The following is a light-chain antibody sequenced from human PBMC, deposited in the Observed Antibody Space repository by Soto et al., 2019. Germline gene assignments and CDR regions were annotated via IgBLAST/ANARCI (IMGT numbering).Light chain of an antibody. CDR3: QQYKDWPLT. V-gene: IGKV3D-15*01. CDR2: GAS. Sequence: EIVLTQSPATLSVSPGERVTISCRAIQSVSDNLAWYQKKPGQAPRLLIYGASIRATDIPARFSGSEAGKECSLTISSMQSEDFEVYDCQQYKDWPLTFGGGTTVDI. CDR1: QSVSDN. J-gene: IGKJ4*01.